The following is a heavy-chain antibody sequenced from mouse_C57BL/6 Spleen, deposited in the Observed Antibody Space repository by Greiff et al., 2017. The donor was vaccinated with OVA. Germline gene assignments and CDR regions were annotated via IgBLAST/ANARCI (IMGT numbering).Heavy chain of an antibody. V-gene: IGHV2-6-1*01. CDR1: GFSLTSYG. D-gene: IGHD1-1*01. CDR3: ARHADYGSRNYAMDY. Sequence: QVQLKESGPGLVAPSQSLSITCTASGFSLTSYGVHWVRQPPGKGLEWLVVIWSDGSTTYNSALKSRLSISKDNSKSQVFLKMNSLQTDDTAMYYCARHADYGSRNYAMDYWGQGTSVTVSS. J-gene: IGHJ4*01. CDR2: IWSDGST.